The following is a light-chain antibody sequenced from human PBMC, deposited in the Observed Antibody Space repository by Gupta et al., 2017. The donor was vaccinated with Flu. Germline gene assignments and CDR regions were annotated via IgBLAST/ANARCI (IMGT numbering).Light chain of an antibody. Sequence: QSAPTQPRSVSGSPGQSVTISCTGSSNDVGGSNRVSWYQQRPAKAPKLILYDVTERPSGVPDRFSGSKSGNTASLTISGLQDDDEADYYCSSHAGRVTWVFGTGTTVTVL. CDR2: DVT. V-gene: IGLV2-11*01. CDR1: SNDVGGSNR. J-gene: IGLJ1*01. CDR3: SSHAGRVTWV.